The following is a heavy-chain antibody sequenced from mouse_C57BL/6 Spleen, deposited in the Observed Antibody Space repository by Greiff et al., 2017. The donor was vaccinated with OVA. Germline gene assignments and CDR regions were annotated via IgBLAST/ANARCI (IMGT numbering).Heavy chain of an antibody. CDR1: GFTFSDYG. V-gene: IGHV5-17*01. Sequence: EVHLVESGGGLVKPGGSLKLSCAASGFTFSDYGMHWVRQAPEKGLEWVAYISSGSSTIYYADTVKGRFTISRDNAKNTLVLQMTSLRSEDTAMYYCARPGGFAYWGQGTLVTVSA. CDR3: ARPGGFAY. CDR2: ISSGSSTI. J-gene: IGHJ3*01.